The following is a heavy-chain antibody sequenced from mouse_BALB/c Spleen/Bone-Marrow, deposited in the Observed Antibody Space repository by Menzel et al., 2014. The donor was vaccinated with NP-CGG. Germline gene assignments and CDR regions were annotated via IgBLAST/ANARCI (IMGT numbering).Heavy chain of an antibody. CDR1: GFAFSSHD. V-gene: IGHV5-12-1*01. Sequence: EVKLLESGGGLVKPGGSLKLSCAASGFAFSSHDMSWVRQTPEKRLEWVAYISSGGGSTYYSDTVKGRFTISRDNAKNTLYLQMSSLESEDTAMYYCVRQGAVAATRGFAYWGQGTLVTVSA. CDR2: ISSGGGST. D-gene: IGHD1-1*01. J-gene: IGHJ3*01. CDR3: VRQGAVAATRGFAY.